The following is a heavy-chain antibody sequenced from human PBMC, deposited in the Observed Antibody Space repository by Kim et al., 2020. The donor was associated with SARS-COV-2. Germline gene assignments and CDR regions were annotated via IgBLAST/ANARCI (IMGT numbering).Heavy chain of an antibody. J-gene: IGHJ5*02. D-gene: IGHD3-3*01. V-gene: IGHV3-23*01. CDR3: AKEGGLYLGTAGTWREWA. CDR1: GFTFSSYA. CDR2: ISGSGGNT. Sequence: GGSLRLSCAASGFTFSSYAMTWVRQAPGKGLEWVSGISGSGGNTYYTDSVKGRFTISRDNSKSTLYLQLNSLRAEDSAVYYCAKEGGLYLGTAGTWREWAWGQGTRVTVSS.